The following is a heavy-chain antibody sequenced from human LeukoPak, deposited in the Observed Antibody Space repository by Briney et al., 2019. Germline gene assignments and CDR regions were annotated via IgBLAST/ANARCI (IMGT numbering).Heavy chain of an antibody. V-gene: IGHV4-59*08. J-gene: IGHJ4*02. Sequence: SKTLSLTCAVYGGSFSGYYWSWIRQPPGKGLEWIGYIFYSGDTNYNPSLKSRVTLSVDTSKNQFSLNLRSVTAADTAVYYCARQPYMLGAYYFDYWDQGTLVTVSS. CDR1: GGSFSGYY. CDR3: ARQPYMLGAYYFDY. CDR2: IFYSGDT. D-gene: IGHD1-26*01.